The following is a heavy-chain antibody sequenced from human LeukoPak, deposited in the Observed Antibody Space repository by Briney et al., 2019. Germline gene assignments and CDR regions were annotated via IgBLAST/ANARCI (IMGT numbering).Heavy chain of an antibody. Sequence: ASVKVSCKASGYTFTSYDINWVRQATGQGLEWMGWMNPNSGNTGYAQKFQGRVTITADKSTSTAYMELSSLRSEDTAVYYCAREIQKFPMQWGQGTLVTVSS. CDR2: MNPNSGNT. D-gene: IGHD5-18*01. V-gene: IGHV1-8*01. J-gene: IGHJ4*02. CDR1: GYTFTSYD. CDR3: AREIQKFPMQ.